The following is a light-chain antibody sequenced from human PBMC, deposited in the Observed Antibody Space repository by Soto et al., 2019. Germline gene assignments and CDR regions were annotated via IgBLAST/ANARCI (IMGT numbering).Light chain of an antibody. V-gene: IGLV2-11*01. CDR2: NVS. Sequence: QSALTQPRSVSGSPGQSVTISCTGTSSDVGYYNYVSWYQQHPGKAPRLMIYNVSKRPSGVPDRFSGSKSGNTASLTISGLHAEDEADYYCCSYAGSYTEVFGTGTKLTVL. CDR1: SSDVGYYNY. CDR3: CSYAGSYTEV. J-gene: IGLJ1*01.